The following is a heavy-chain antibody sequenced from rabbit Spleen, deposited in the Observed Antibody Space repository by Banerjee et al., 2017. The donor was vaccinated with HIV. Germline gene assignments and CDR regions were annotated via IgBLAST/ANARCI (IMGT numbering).Heavy chain of an antibody. D-gene: IGHD4-2*01. CDR3: ARDAAGREDFNL. V-gene: IGHV1S40*01. J-gene: IGHJ4*01. Sequence: QSLEESGGDLVKPGASLTLTCKASALGFTSNYWICWVRQAPGKGLEWIACIDVAKYDITYYTTWAKGRFTISRTSSTTVTLQMTSLTAADTATYFCARDAAGREDFNLWGPGTLVTVS. CDR2: IDVAKYDIT. CDR1: ALGFTSNYW.